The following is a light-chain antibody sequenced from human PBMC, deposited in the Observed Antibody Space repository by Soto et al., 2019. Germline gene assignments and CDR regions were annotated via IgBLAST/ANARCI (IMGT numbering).Light chain of an antibody. CDR1: QSLLHRSGYNY. CDR2: LGS. J-gene: IGKJ4*01. V-gene: IGKV2-28*01. Sequence: DIVMTQSPLSLPVTPGEPASISCRSSQSLLHRSGYNYLTWYLQKPGQSPQLLIYLGSSRASGVPDRFSGSGSGTDFTLEISRVEAEDVGVYYCMQALQTPLTFGGGTKVEIK. CDR3: MQALQTPLT.